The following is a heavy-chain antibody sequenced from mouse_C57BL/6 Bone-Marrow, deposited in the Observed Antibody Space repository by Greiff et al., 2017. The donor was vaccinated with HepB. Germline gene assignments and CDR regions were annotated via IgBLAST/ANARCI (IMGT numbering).Heavy chain of an antibody. CDR2: ISDGGSYT. D-gene: IGHD2-10*01. J-gene: IGHJ2*01. CDR1: GFTFSSYA. Sequence: EVKLVESGGGLVKPGGSLKLSCAASGFTFSSYAMSWVRQTPEKRLEWVATISDGGSYTYYPDNVKGRFTITRDNAKNNLYLQMSRLKSEDTAMYYCAREECSYCNSDYWGQGTTLTVSS. V-gene: IGHV5-4*01. CDR3: AREECSYCNSDY.